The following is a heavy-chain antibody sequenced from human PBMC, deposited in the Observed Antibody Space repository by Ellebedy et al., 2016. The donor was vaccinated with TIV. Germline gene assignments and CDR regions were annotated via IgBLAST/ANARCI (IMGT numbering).Heavy chain of an antibody. CDR3: ARGAYGEVAFDY. V-gene: IGHV1-18*04. D-gene: IGHD4-17*01. CDR2: ISGKNGNT. CDR1: GYSFTNYG. Sequence: AASVKVSCKASGYSFTNYGVSWVRQAPGQGLEWMGWISGKNGNTNCAQKLQDRVTMTTDTSTSAAYMELRSLRSDDSAVYYYARGAYGEVAFDYWGQGTLLTVSS. J-gene: IGHJ4*02.